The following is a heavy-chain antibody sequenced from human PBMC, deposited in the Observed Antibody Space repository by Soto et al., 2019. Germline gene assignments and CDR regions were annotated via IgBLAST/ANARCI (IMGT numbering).Heavy chain of an antibody. Sequence: QVQLVQSGAEVKKPGASVKVSCKASGYTFTNYDINWVRQAPGQGLEWMGWIDPKSGNTDYAQKFQGRVTITRNTSISTAYLEVSSLSSEDTAVYFCARGRGWRDYWGQGTLVTVSS. CDR3: ARGRGWRDY. V-gene: IGHV1-8*01. CDR1: GYTFTNYD. CDR2: IDPKSGNT. J-gene: IGHJ4*02. D-gene: IGHD2-15*01.